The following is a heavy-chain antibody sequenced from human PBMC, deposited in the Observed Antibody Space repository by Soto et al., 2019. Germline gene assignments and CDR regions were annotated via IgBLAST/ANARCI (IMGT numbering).Heavy chain of an antibody. J-gene: IGHJ5*02. CDR1: GFTFDDKA. Sequence: EVQLVESGGGLVQPDRSLRLSCAASGFTFDDKAMHWVRQAPGKGLEWVSGISWNSGSVGYADSVKGRFTISRDNAKNSLYLQMNSLRAEDTALYYCAKEGVAAGLWFDPWGQGTLVTVSS. D-gene: IGHD6-13*01. V-gene: IGHV3-9*01. CDR3: AKEGVAAGLWFDP. CDR2: ISWNSGSV.